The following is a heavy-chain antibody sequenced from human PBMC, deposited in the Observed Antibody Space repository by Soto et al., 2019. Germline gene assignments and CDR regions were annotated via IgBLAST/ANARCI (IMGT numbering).Heavy chain of an antibody. CDR3: AKTLYGGADY. J-gene: IGHJ4*02. CDR1: GFTYSTYA. Sequence: PGGSLRLSCAASGFTYSTYAMSWVRQAPGKGLQWVSGISGSGSNAFYGDSVRGRFTISRDNSKNTLYLQMNNLRAEDTAVYYCAKTLYGGADYWGQGTLVTVSS. V-gene: IGHV3-23*01. CDR2: ISGSGSNA. D-gene: IGHD2-21*01.